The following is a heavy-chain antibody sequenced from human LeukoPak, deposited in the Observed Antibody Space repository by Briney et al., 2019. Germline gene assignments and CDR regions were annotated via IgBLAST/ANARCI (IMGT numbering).Heavy chain of an antibody. CDR2: IRYDGSNK. J-gene: IGHJ4*02. V-gene: IGHV3-30*02. D-gene: IGHD3-10*01. CDR3: ARESHPQYYGSGSYTLAFDY. Sequence: TGGSLRLSCAASGFTFSSYGMHWVRQAPGKGLEWVAFIRYDGSNKYYADSVKGRFTISRDNSKNTLYLQMSSLRAEDTAVYYCARESHPQYYGSGSYTLAFDYWGQGTLVTVSS. CDR1: GFTFSSYG.